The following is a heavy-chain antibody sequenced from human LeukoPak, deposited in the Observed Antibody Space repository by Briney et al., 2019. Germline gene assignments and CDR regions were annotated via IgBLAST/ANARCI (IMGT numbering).Heavy chain of an antibody. CDR1: GYSISSGYY. J-gene: IGHJ4*02. D-gene: IGHD5-12*01. CDR3: ARHPIVATIGFADY. V-gene: IGHV4-38-2*01. CDR2: IYHSGST. Sequence: PSETLSLTCAVSGYSISSGYYWGWIRQPPGKGLEWIGSIYHSGSTYYNPSLKSRVTISVDTSKNQFSLKLSSVTAADTAVYYCARHPIVATIGFADYWGQGTLVTVSS.